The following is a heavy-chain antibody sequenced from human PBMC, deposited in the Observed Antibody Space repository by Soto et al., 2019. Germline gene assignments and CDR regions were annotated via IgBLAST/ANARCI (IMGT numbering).Heavy chain of an antibody. Sequence: GSLRLSCLASRFTFSSYAMHWVRQAPGKGLEYVSSISSNGDSTYYADSVKGRFTISRDNSKNTMYLQMSSLRAEDTAVYYCVKYYYDSSGYYGLNAFDIWGQGTMVTVSS. V-gene: IGHV3-64D*06. CDR3: VKYYYDSSGYYGLNAFDI. CDR2: ISSNGDST. D-gene: IGHD3-22*01. CDR1: RFTFSSYA. J-gene: IGHJ3*02.